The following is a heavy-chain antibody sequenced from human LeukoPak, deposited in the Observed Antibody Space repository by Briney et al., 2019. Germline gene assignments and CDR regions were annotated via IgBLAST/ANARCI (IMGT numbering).Heavy chain of an antibody. Sequence: SETLSLTCTVSGGSISSSSYYWGWIRQPPGKGLEWIGSIYYSGNTYYNPSLKSRVTISVDTSRNQFSLRLHSVTAADTAVYYCARLLRMEAAGPDYWGQGTLVTVSS. CDR3: ARLLRMEAAGPDY. CDR1: GGSISSSSYY. J-gene: IGHJ4*02. CDR2: IYYSGNT. V-gene: IGHV4-39*01. D-gene: IGHD6-13*01.